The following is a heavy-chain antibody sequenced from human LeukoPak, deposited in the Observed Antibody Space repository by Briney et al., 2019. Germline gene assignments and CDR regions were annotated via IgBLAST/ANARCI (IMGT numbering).Heavy chain of an antibody. CDR1: GGSISSGSYY. Sequence: SQTLSLTCTVSGGSISSGSYYWSWIRQPAGKGLEWIGRIYTSGSTNYNPSLKSRVTISVDTSKNQFSLKLSSVTAADTAVYYCARDLYYYDSSGYYLWGFDIRGQGTMVTVSS. J-gene: IGHJ3*02. D-gene: IGHD3-22*01. CDR2: IYTSGST. V-gene: IGHV4-61*02. CDR3: ARDLYYYDSSGYYLWGFDI.